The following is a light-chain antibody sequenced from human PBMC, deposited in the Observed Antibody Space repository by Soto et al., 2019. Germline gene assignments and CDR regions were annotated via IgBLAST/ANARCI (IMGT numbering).Light chain of an antibody. J-gene: IGLJ2*01. CDR2: LNSGGSH. CDR3: QTWVTGIQV. Sequence: QLVLTQSPSASASLGASVKLTCTLSSGHSSYAIAWHQQRPEKGPRYLMKLNSGGSHIKGDGIPDRFSGSSSGAERYLTISSLQSEDEADYYCQTWVTGIQVFGGGTKVTVL. V-gene: IGLV4-69*01. CDR1: SGHSSYA.